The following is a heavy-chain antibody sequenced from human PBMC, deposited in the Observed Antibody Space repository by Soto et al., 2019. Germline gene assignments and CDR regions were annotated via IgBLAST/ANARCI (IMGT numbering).Heavy chain of an antibody. CDR2: ISGSGGST. CDR1: GFTFSSYA. V-gene: IGHV3-23*01. D-gene: IGHD4-17*01. J-gene: IGHJ6*03. Sequence: GGSLRLSCAASGFTFSSYAMSWVRQAPGKGLEWVSAISGSGGSTYYADSVKGRFTISRDNSKNTLYLQMNSLRAEDTAVYYCASRAYGDYVGRPSRGYYYYYMDVWGKGTTVTVSS. CDR3: ASRAYGDYVGRPSRGYYYYYMDV.